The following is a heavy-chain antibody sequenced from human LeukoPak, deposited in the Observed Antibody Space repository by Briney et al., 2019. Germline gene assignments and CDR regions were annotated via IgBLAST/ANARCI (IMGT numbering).Heavy chain of an antibody. V-gene: IGHV3-21*01. CDR2: ISSSSYI. CDR1: GFTFSGYS. D-gene: IGHD2-2*02. CDR3: ARGPYTDY. J-gene: IGHJ4*02. Sequence: GGSLRLSCAASGFTFSGYSMNWVRQAPGKGLEWVSSISSSSYIYHADSVKGRFTISRDNAKNSLYLQMNSLRAEDTALYYCARGPYTDYWGQGTLVTVSS.